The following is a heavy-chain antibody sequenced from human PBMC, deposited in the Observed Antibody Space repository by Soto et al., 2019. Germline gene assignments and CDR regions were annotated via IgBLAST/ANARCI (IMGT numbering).Heavy chain of an antibody. Sequence: SETLSLTCTVSGGSISSSSYYWGWIRQPPGKGLEWIGSIYYSGSTYYNPSLKSRVTISVDTSKNQFSLKLSSVTAADTAVYYCARRTLRRSGGSCYSCGRDYWGQGTLVTVSS. V-gene: IGHV4-39*01. CDR3: ARRTLRRSGGSCYSCGRDY. D-gene: IGHD2-15*01. CDR1: GGSISSSSYY. CDR2: IYYSGST. J-gene: IGHJ4*02.